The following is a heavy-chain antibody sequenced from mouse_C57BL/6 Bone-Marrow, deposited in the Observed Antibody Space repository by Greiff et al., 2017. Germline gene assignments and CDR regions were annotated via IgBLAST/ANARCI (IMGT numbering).Heavy chain of an antibody. V-gene: IGHV1-55*01. D-gene: IGHD1-1*01. CDR3: ARYYYGSSDY. Sequence: QVQLQQSGAELVKPGASVKMSCKASGYTFTSYWITWVKQRPGQGLEWIGDIYPGSGSTNYNEKFKSKATLTVDTSSSTGYMQLSSLTSEDSAIYYCARYYYGSSDYWGQGTTLTVSA. CDR2: IYPGSGST. CDR1: GYTFTSYW. J-gene: IGHJ2*01.